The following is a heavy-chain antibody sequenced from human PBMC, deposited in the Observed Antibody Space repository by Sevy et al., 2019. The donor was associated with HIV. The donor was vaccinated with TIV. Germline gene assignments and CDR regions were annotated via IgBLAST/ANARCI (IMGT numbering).Heavy chain of an antibody. CDR1: GYSISSGYY. Sequence: SETLSLTCAVSGYSISSGYYWGWIRQPPGKGLEWIGSIYHSGSTYYNPSLKSRVTISVDTSKNQFSLKLSSVTAADTAVYYCARDHFHDYGDYGEAFDIWGQGTMVTVSS. CDR3: ARDHFHDYGDYGEAFDI. D-gene: IGHD4-17*01. J-gene: IGHJ3*02. V-gene: IGHV4-38-2*02. CDR2: IYHSGST.